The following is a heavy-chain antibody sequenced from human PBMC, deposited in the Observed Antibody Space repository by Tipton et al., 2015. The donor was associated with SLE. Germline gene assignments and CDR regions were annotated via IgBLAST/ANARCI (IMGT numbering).Heavy chain of an antibody. CDR2: IYYSGST. J-gene: IGHJ5*02. CDR3: AREEYSSGWTEVHWFDP. Sequence: TLSLTCTVSGGSISSYYWSWIRQPPGKGLEWIGYIYYSGSTNYNPSLKSRVTISVDTSKNQFSLKLSSVTAADTAVYYFAREEYSSGWTEVHWFDPWGQGTLVTVSS. CDR1: GGSISSYY. D-gene: IGHD6-19*01. V-gene: IGHV4-59*01.